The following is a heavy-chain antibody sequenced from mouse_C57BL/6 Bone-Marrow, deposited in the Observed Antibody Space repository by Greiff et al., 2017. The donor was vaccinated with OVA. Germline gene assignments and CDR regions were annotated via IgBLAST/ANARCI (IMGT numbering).Heavy chain of an antibody. D-gene: IGHD2-5*01. CDR1: GYSFTGYY. CDR2: INPSTGGT. J-gene: IGHJ4*01. Sequence: EVQLVESGPELVKPGASVKISCKASGYSFTGYYMNWVKQSPEKSLEWIGEINPSTGGTTYNQKFKAKATLTVDKSSSTAYMQLKSLTSEDSAVYYCAREGAYYSIYYAMDYWGQGTSVTVSS. V-gene: IGHV1-42*01. CDR3: AREGAYYSIYYAMDY.